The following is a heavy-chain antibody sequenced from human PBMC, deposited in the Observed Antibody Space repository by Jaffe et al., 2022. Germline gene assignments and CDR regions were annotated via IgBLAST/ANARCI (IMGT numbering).Heavy chain of an antibody. Sequence: QVQLVQSGSELKKPGASVKVSCKASGYTFTSYAMNWVRQAPGQGLEWMGWINTNTGNPTYAQGFTGRFVFSLDTSVSTAYLQISSLKAEDTAVYYCARDLRSITMVQGANWWDDAFDIWGQGTMVTVSS. CDR2: INTNTGNP. D-gene: IGHD3-10*01. V-gene: IGHV7-4-1*02. CDR1: GYTFTSYA. J-gene: IGHJ3*02. CDR3: ARDLRSITMVQGANWWDDAFDI.